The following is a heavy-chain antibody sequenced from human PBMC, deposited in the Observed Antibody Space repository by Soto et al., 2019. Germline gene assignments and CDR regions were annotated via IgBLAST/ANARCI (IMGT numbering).Heavy chain of an antibody. CDR2: INSDGSST. V-gene: IGHV3-74*01. D-gene: IGHD3-9*01. J-gene: IGHJ6*03. CDR1: GFTFSSYW. Sequence: GGSLRLSCAASGFTFSSYWMHWVRQAPGKGLVWVSRINSDGSSTSYADSVKGRFTISRDNAKNTLYLQMNSLRAEDTAVYYCARVLANYDILTGVPKYYYYYYMDVWGKGTTVTVSS. CDR3: ARVLANYDILTGVPKYYYYYYMDV.